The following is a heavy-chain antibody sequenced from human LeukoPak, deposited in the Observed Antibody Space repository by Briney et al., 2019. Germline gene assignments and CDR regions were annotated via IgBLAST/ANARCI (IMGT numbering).Heavy chain of an antibody. D-gene: IGHD5-18*01. CDR2: IYTSGST. V-gene: IGHV4-4*07. Sequence: PSETLSLTCTVSGGSISSYYWSWIRQPAGKGLEWIGRIYTSGSTNYNPSLKSRVTMSVDTSKNQFSLKLSSVTAADTAVYYCARVRGYSYDGYYYYYGMDVWGQGTTVTVSS. CDR3: ARVRGYSYDGYYYYYGMDV. CDR1: GGSISSYY. J-gene: IGHJ6*02.